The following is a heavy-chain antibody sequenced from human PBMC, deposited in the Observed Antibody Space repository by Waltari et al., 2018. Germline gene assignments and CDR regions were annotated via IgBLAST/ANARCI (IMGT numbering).Heavy chain of an antibody. CDR1: GYTLTELS. J-gene: IGHJ6*02. D-gene: IGHD1-26*01. CDR3: ATLESGSYYYYYYGMDV. V-gene: IGHV1-24*01. CDR2: LDPEDGET. Sequence: QVQLVQSGAEVKKPGASVKVSCKVSGYTLTELSMHWVRQAPGKGLEWMGGLDPEDGETSYAQQFQGRVTMTEDTSTDTAYMELSSLRSEDTAVYYCATLESGSYYYYYYGMDVWGQGTTVTVSS.